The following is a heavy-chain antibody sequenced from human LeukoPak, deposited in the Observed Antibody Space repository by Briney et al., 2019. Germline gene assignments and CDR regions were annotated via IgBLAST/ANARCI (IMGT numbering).Heavy chain of an antibody. V-gene: IGHV1-2*02. Sequence: ASVKVSCKASGGTFSSNAISWVRQAPGQGLEGMGWINPNSGGTNYAQKFQGRVTMTRDTSISTAYMELSRLRSDDTAVYYCATYYYDSSGPTTYDAFDIWGQGTMVTVSS. CDR2: INPNSGGT. D-gene: IGHD3-22*01. CDR1: GGTFSSNA. CDR3: ATYYYDSSGPTTYDAFDI. J-gene: IGHJ3*02.